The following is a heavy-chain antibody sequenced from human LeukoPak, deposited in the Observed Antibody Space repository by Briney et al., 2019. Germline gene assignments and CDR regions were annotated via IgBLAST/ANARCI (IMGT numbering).Heavy chain of an antibody. CDR1: GGSISSSIYY. Sequence: SETLSLTCTVSGGSISSSIYYWSWIRQPPGKGLEWIGFIFYSGTTNYNPSLKSRVTISVDTSKNQFSLKLSSVTAADTAVYYCARGGWNKLDYWGQGTLVTVSS. V-gene: IGHV4-61*01. CDR3: ARGGWNKLDY. J-gene: IGHJ4*02. D-gene: IGHD3-22*01. CDR2: IFYSGTT.